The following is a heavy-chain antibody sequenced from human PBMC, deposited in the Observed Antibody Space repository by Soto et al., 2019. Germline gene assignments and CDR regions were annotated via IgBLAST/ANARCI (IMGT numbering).Heavy chain of an antibody. J-gene: IGHJ6*03. D-gene: IGHD3-10*01. CDR1: GYTFTGYY. Sequence: ASVKVSCKASGYTFTGYYMHWVRKAPGQGLEWMGWINPSSGGTNYAQKFQGWVTMTRDTSISTAYMELSRLRSDDTAVYYCARSAPSIRPKYYYYYMDVWGKGTTVTVSS. CDR2: INPSSGGT. CDR3: ARSAPSIRPKYYYYYMDV. V-gene: IGHV1-2*04.